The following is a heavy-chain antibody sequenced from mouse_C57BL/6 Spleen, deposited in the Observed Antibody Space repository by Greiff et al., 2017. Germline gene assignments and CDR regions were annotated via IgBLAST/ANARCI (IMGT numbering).Heavy chain of an antibody. CDR3: ARRVYGYDRVYYYAMDY. CDR2: IDPSDSYT. Sequence: QVQLQQSGAELVRPGTSVKLSCKASGYTFTSYWMHWVKQRPGQGLEWIGVIDPSDSYTNYNQKFKGKATLTVDTSSSTAYMQLSSLTSEDAAVYYCARRVYGYDRVYYYAMDYWGQGTSVTVSS. J-gene: IGHJ4*01. CDR1: GYTFTSYW. V-gene: IGHV1-59*01. D-gene: IGHD2-2*01.